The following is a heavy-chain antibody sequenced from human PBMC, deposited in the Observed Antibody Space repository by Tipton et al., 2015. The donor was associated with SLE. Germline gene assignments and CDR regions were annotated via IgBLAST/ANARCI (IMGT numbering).Heavy chain of an antibody. CDR1: GGSLSSYY. Sequence: TLSLTCTVSGGSLSSYYWSWIRQPAGKGLEWLGYIYSSGTTNYNPSLKSRVAISIDTSKSIFSLNVTSVTASDTAIYFCARGGMAAVSPSGRAVDSWGQGTLVTVSS. J-gene: IGHJ4*02. V-gene: IGHV4-4*09. CDR3: ARGGMAAVSPSGRAVDS. CDR2: IYSSGTT. D-gene: IGHD1-26*01.